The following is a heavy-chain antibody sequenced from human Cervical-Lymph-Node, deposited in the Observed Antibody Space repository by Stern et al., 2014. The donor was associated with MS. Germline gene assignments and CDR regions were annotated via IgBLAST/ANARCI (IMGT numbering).Heavy chain of an antibody. CDR2: LIAIFGTA. CDR3: ARGELKEGLVRGRDV. Sequence: QLVESRAEVKHPGSSGKVSCKASGGTFSSYAISWGPQPPGQGLEWMGGLIAIFGTANYAQKFQGRVTITADESTSTAYMELSSLRSEDTAVYYCARGELKEGLVRGRDVWGQGTTVTVSS. CDR1: GGTFSSYA. J-gene: IGHJ6*02. V-gene: IGHV1-69*01. D-gene: IGHD1-26*01.